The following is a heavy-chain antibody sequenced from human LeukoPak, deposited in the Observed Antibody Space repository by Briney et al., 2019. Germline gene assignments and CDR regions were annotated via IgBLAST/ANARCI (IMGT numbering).Heavy chain of an antibody. CDR1: GFTFSNYW. V-gene: IGHV3-7*01. D-gene: IGHD3-10*02. Sequence: PGGSLRLSCAASGFTFSNYWMAWARQAPGKGLEWVANLNEDGSEKHYVDSVKGRFTISRDNAKNSLYLQMNSLRAEDTAVYYCAELGITMIGGVWGKGTTVTISS. J-gene: IGHJ6*04. CDR2: LNEDGSEK. CDR3: AELGITMIGGV.